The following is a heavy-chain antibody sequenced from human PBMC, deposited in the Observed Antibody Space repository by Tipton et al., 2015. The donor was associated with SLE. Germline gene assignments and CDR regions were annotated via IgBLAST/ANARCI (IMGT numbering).Heavy chain of an antibody. J-gene: IGHJ4*02. V-gene: IGHV1-69*09. CDR2: IIPILDIT. CDR3: ATDGAPLVQGVGYFDY. D-gene: IGHD3-10*01. CDR1: GDTLSRHG. Sequence: QVQLVQSGAEVKKTGSSVKVSCKVSGDTLSRHGFSWVRQAPGQGLEWMGGIIPILDITNYAQRFQDRVTITADTSAKIVYLELRSLRSDDTAWYYCATDGAPLVQGVGYFDYWGQGTVVTVSS.